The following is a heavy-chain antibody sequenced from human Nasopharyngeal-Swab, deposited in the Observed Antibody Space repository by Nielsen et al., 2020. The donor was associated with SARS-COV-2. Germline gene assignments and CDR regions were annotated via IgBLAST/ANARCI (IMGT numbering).Heavy chain of an antibody. CDR3: ATDSPYGSGSYHYYYYYGMDV. J-gene: IGHJ6*02. V-gene: IGHV1-24*01. Sequence: ASVKVSCKVSGYTLTELSMHWVRQAPGKGLEWMGGFDPEDGETIYARKFQGRVTMTEDTSTDTAYMELSSLRSEDTAVYYCATDSPYGSGSYHYYYYYGMDVWGQGTTVTVSS. CDR1: GYTLTELS. D-gene: IGHD3-10*01. CDR2: FDPEDGET.